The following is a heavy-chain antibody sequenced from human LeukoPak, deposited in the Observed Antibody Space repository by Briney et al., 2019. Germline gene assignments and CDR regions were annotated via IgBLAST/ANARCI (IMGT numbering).Heavy chain of an antibody. CDR1: GITLSNYG. Sequence: GGSLRLPCAVSGITLSNYGMSWVRQAPGKGLEWVAGISGSGGSTNYADSVKGRFTISRDNPKNTLYLQMNSLRAEDTAFYFCAKRGVVIRVILVGFHKEAYYFESWGQGALVTVSS. CDR3: AKRGVVIRVILVGFHKEAYYFES. CDR2: ISGSGGST. J-gene: IGHJ4*02. D-gene: IGHD3/OR15-3a*01. V-gene: IGHV3-23*01.